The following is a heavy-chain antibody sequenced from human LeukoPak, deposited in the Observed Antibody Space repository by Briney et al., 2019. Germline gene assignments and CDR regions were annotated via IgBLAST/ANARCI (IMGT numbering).Heavy chain of an antibody. Sequence: PGGSLRLSCAASGFTFSSFSMNWVRQAPGKGLEWVSSISSSSSYIYYADSVKGRFTISRDNAKNSLYLQMNSLRAEDTAVYYCASKVGYYDSSGWGQGTLVTVSS. CDR3: ASKVGYYDSSG. D-gene: IGHD3-22*01. CDR1: GFTFSSFS. V-gene: IGHV3-21*01. J-gene: IGHJ4*02. CDR2: ISSSSSYI.